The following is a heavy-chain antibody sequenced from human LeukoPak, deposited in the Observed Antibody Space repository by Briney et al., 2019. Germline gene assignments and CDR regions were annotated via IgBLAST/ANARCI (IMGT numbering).Heavy chain of an antibody. CDR2: IYSGGRT. V-gene: IGHV3-53*01. Sequence: PGGSLRLSCAASGFTVSSNYMSWVRQAPGKGLEWVSVIYSGGRTYYADSVKGRFTISRDNSKNTLYLQMNSLRAEDTAVYYCARDSSGYYLFDAFDIWGQGTMVTVSS. CDR1: GFTVSSNY. CDR3: ARDSSGYYLFDAFDI. D-gene: IGHD3-22*01. J-gene: IGHJ3*02.